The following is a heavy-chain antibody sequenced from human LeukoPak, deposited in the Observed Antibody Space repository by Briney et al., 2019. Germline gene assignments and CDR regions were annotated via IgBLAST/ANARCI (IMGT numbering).Heavy chain of an antibody. J-gene: IGHJ4*02. Sequence: PGGSLTLSCAASGFTFSYHWMTWVRQAPGKGLEWVANIKNGGAVKNYVDSVKGRFTISRDNAKNSLYLQMNSLRAEDTAVYYRAKDSYSKGDFWGQGVLVTVSS. CDR3: AKDSYSKGDF. CDR2: IKNGGAVK. CDR1: GFTFSYHW. D-gene: IGHD6-13*01. V-gene: IGHV3-7*01.